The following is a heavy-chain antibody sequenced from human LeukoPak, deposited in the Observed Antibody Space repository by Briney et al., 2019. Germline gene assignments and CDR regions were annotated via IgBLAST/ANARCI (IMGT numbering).Heavy chain of an antibody. CDR2: IYYSGST. D-gene: IGHD3-10*01. CDR1: GGSISSYY. Sequence: SETLSLTCTVSGGSISSYYWSWIRQPPGKGLEWIGYIYYSGSTNYNPSLKSRVTISVDTSKNQFSLKLSSVTAADTAVYYCARQFGELFHWYFDLWGRGTLVTVSS. J-gene: IGHJ2*01. CDR3: ARQFGELFHWYFDL. V-gene: IGHV4-59*08.